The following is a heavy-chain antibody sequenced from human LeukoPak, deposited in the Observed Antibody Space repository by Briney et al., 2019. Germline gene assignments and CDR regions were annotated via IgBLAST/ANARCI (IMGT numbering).Heavy chain of an antibody. J-gene: IGHJ4*02. CDR1: GFTFDDYA. V-gene: IGHV3-43*01. Sequence: GGSLRLSCAASGFTFDDYAMHWVRQAPGKGLEWVSLISWDGGSTYYADSVKGRFTISRDNSKNSLYLQMNSLRTEDTALYYCAKERRGRSYDYVWGSYRSAFDYWGQGTLVTVSS. CDR3: AKERRGRSYDYVWGSYRSAFDY. CDR2: ISWDGGST. D-gene: IGHD3-16*02.